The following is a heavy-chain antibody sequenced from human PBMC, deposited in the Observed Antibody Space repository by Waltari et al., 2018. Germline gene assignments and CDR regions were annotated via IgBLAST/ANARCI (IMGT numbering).Heavy chain of an antibody. Sequence: EVHLLESGGGLVQPGGSLRLSCAASGFPFSSYALSWVRQAPGKGLEWVSAISGSGGSTYYADSVKGRFTISRDNSKNTLYLQMNSLRAEDTAVYYCAKDTAMVTWRFEYWGQGTLVTVSS. CDR2: ISGSGGST. CDR1: GFPFSSYA. J-gene: IGHJ4*02. D-gene: IGHD5-18*01. V-gene: IGHV3-23*01. CDR3: AKDTAMVTWRFEY.